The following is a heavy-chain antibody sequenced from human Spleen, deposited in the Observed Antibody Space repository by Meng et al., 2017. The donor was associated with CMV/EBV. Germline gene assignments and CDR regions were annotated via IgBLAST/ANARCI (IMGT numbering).Heavy chain of an antibody. CDR1: GDSVSSNGAA. J-gene: IGHJ4*02. D-gene: IGHD2-2*01. V-gene: IGHV6-1*01. CDR2: TYYRSKWYN. Sequence: SETLSLTCAISGDSVSSNGAAWNWIRQSPSRGLEWLGRTYYRSKWYNDYAVSVKSRITINPDTSKNQFSLQLNSVTPEDTAVYYCARSPPYQLLVDYWGQGTLVTVSS. CDR3: ARSPPYQLLVDY.